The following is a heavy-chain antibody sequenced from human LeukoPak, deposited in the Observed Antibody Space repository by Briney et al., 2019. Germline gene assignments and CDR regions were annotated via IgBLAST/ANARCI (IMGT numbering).Heavy chain of an antibody. D-gene: IGHD3-3*01. CDR1: GGSISSGGYY. CDR3: ARSPYDFWSGHYYYYMDV. J-gene: IGHJ6*03. V-gene: IGHV4-31*03. CDR2: VYYSGST. Sequence: SETLSLTCTVSGGSISSGGYYWSWIRQHPGKGLEWIGYVYYSGSTYYNPSLKSRVTISVDTSKNQFSLKLSSVTAADTAVYYCARSPYDFWSGHYYYYMDVWGKGTTVTVSS.